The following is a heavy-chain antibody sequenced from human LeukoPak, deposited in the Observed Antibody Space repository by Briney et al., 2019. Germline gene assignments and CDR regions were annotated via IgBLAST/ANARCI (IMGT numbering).Heavy chain of an antibody. V-gene: IGHV1-8*01. CDR2: MNPNSGNT. J-gene: IGHJ4*02. Sequence: ALVKVSCKASGYTFTSYDINWVRQATGQGLEWMGWMNPNSGNTGYAQKFQGRVTMTRNTSISTAYMELSSLRSEDTAVYYCASNYYDSSVHTQQVDYWGQGTLVTVSS. D-gene: IGHD3-22*01. CDR1: GYTFTSYD. CDR3: ASNYYDSSVHTQQVDY.